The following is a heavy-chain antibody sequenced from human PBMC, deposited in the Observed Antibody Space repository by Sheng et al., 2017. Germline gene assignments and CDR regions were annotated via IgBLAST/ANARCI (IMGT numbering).Heavy chain of an antibody. CDR2: TSYDGTNK. Sequence: ESGGGVVQPGRSLRLSCAASGFIFSDCTMHWVRQAPGKGLEWVAVTSYDGTNKYYADSVKGRFTISRDNSNNTLYLQMSSLRGEDTALYYCASTQALLVTSFDFWGRGTLVTVSS. CDR3: ASTQALLVTSFDF. V-gene: IGHV3-30-3*01. CDR1: GFIFSDCT. D-gene: IGHD3-10*01. J-gene: IGHJ4*02.